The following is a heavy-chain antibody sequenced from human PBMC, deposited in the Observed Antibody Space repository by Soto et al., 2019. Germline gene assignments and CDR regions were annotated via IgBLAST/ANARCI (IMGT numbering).Heavy chain of an antibody. CDR3: ARAGSENDS. V-gene: IGHV3-7*05. CDR2: IKEDGSER. J-gene: IGHJ4*02. CDR1: GFTFSNYW. D-gene: IGHD3-10*01. Sequence: EVQLVESGGGLVQPGGSLRLSCAASGFTFSNYWMTWVRQAPGKGLEWVANIKEDGSERNYVESVKGRFTSSIDNSTNSLYLQLNSLRAEDTAVYYCARAGSENDSWGQGTLVIVSS.